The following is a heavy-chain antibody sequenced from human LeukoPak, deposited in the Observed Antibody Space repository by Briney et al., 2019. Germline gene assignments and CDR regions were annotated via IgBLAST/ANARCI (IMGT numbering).Heavy chain of an antibody. D-gene: IGHD3-22*01. V-gene: IGHV4-34*01. J-gene: IGHJ5*02. Sequence: ASETLSLTCAVYGGSFSGYYWSWIRQPPGKGLEWIGEINHSGSTNYNPSLKSRVTISVDTSKNQFSLKLSSVTAADTAVYYCARGITMTLTPPWGQGTLVTVSS. CDR1: GGSFSGYY. CDR3: ARGITMTLTPP. CDR2: INHSGST.